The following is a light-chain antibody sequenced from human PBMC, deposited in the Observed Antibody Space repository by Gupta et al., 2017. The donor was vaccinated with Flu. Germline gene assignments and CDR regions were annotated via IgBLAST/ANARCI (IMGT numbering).Light chain of an antibody. V-gene: IGKV3-11*01. Sequence: GDRATLSCRASQSVSIYLTWYQQKPGQAPRLLIYDASSRATGIPARFSGSGSGTDFTLTISSLEPEDFAVYYCQQRSSWPRTFGQGTKVEIK. CDR2: DAS. CDR3: QQRSSWPRT. CDR1: QSVSIY. J-gene: IGKJ1*01.